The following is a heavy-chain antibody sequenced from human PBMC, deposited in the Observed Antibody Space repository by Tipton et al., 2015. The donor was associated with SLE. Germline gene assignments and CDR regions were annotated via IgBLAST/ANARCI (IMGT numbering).Heavy chain of an antibody. V-gene: IGHV3-43D*04. CDR1: GFTFDDYA. Sequence: SLRLSCAASGFTFDDYAMRWVRQAPGKGLEWVSLISWDGGSTYYADSVKGRFTISRDNSKNSLYLQMNSLRAEDTALYYCAKGYDSSGYSRFDYWGQGTLVTVSS. D-gene: IGHD3-22*01. CDR3: AKGYDSSGYSRFDY. CDR2: ISWDGGST. J-gene: IGHJ4*02.